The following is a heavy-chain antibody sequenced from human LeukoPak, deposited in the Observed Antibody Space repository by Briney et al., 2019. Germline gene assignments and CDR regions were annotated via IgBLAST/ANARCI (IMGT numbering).Heavy chain of an antibody. CDR3: ARDGGSGSYRWFDP. D-gene: IGHD3-10*01. Sequence: GGSLRLSCAASGFTFSSYSMNWVRQAPGKGLEWVSSISSSSSYIYYADSVKGRFTISRDNAKNSLYLQMNSLRAEDTAVYYCARDGGSGSYRWFDPWGQGTLVTVSS. J-gene: IGHJ5*02. CDR2: ISSSSSYI. CDR1: GFTFSSYS. V-gene: IGHV3-21*01.